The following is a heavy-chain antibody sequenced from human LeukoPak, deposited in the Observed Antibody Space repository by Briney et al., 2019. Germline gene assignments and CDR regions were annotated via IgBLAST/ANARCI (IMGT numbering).Heavy chain of an antibody. V-gene: IGHV4-61*02. J-gene: IGHJ4*02. D-gene: IGHD6-19*01. CDR1: GGSISSGSYY. CDR3: ARRPLAVADDY. Sequence: SQTLSLTCTVSGGSISSGSYYWSWIRQPAGKGLEWIGRIYTSGSTNYNPSLKSRVTISVDTSKNQFSLKLSSVTAADTAVYYCARRPLAVADDYWGQGTLVTVSS. CDR2: IYTSGST.